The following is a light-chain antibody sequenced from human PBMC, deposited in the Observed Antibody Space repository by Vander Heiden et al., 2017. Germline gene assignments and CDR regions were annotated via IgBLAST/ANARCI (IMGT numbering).Light chain of an antibody. CDR3: AADTTSTTWV. J-gene: IGLJ3*02. Sequence: QSALTPPASVSGSPRPSIPISCTGTASDVGAYNYVAWFQQHPGKAPNLMIFDVSNRPSGVSNRFSGSKAGNTASLTISGLQAEDEADFYCAADTTSTTWVFGGGTKLTVL. CDR2: DVS. V-gene: IGLV2-14*03. CDR1: ASDVGAYNY.